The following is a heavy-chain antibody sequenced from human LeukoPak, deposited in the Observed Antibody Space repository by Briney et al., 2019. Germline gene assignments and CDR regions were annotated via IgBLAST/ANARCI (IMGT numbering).Heavy chain of an antibody. V-gene: IGHV1-18*01. CDR1: GYTFTSYG. CDR3: ARDRGPYDILTGYLPYDY. CDR2: ISAYNGNT. D-gene: IGHD3-9*01. J-gene: IGHJ4*02. Sequence: GASVKVSCKASGYTFTSYGISWGRQAPGQGLEWMGWISAYNGNTNYAQKLQGRVTITTDTSTSTASMELRSLRSDDTAVYYCARDRGPYDILTGYLPYDYWGQGTLVTVSS.